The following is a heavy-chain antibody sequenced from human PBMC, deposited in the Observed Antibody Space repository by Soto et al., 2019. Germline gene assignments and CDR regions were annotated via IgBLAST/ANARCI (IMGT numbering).Heavy chain of an antibody. D-gene: IGHD2-2*01. J-gene: IGHJ6*02. CDR1: GFTFTSYG. CDR2: ISYDGGDK. V-gene: IGHV3-30*18. CDR3: AKASGYCSSSTCARLIYYYYGMVV. Sequence: PGGSLRLSCGASGFTFTSYGMHWVRQAPGKGLEWVAVISYDGGDKYDADSVKGRFTISRDNSKNTLYLQMNSLRAEDTAVYYCAKASGYCSSSTCARLIYYYYGMVVLCQGTSVPVSS.